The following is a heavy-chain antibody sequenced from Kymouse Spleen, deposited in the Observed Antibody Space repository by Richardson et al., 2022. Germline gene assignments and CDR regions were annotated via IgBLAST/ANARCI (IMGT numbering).Heavy chain of an antibody. V-gene: IGHV3-74*01. J-gene: IGHJ6*02. CDR1: GFTFSSYW. CDR3: ARDLDSSGWYRYYYYGMDV. D-gene: IGHD6-19*01. Sequence: EVQLVESGGGLVQPGGSLRLSCAASGFTFSSYWMHWVRQAPGKGLVWVSRINSDGSSTSYADSVKGRFTISRDNAKNTLYLQMNSLRAEDTAVYYCARDLDSSGWYRYYYYGMDVWGQGTTVTVSS. CDR2: INSDGSST.